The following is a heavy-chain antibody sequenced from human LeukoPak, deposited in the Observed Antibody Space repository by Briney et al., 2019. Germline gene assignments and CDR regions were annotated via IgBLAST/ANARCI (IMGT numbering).Heavy chain of an antibody. CDR1: GFTVSDNY. J-gene: IGHJ5*02. D-gene: IGHD2-2*01. CDR3: ARVNPLYQLLGSWFDP. V-gene: IGHV3-66*01. Sequence: GGSLRLSCAASGFTVSDNYMTWVRQAPGKGLESVSVIYSGGSTYSADSVKDRFTISRDNSMNTLYLQMNNLRVEDTAVYFCARVNPLYQLLGSWFDPWGQGTLVTVSS. CDR2: IYSGGST.